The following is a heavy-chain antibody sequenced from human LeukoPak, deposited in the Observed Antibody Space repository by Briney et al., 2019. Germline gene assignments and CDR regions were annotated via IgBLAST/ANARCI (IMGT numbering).Heavy chain of an antibody. CDR3: ARGATRISGYYYYYMDV. CDR2: IIPIFGTA. CDR1: GGTFSSYA. D-gene: IGHD2-15*01. V-gene: IGHV1-69*13. Sequence: ASVKVSCKASGGTFSSYAISWVRQAPGQGLEWMGGIIPIFGTANYAQKFQGRVTITADESTSTAYMELSRLRSEDTAVYYCARGATRISGYYYYYMDVWGKGTTVTVSS. J-gene: IGHJ6*03.